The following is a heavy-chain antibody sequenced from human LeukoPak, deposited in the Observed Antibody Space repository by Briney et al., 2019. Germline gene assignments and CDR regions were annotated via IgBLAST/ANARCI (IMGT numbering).Heavy chain of an antibody. Sequence: SETLSLTCAVSGYSISSGYYWGWIRQPPGKGLEWIASIYHSGSTYYTPSPKSRVTISIATSKNQFSLNLTSVTAADTAVYYCARHSSGWPESWFDPWGQGTLVTVSS. J-gene: IGHJ5*02. CDR2: IYHSGST. V-gene: IGHV4-38-2*01. CDR1: GYSISSGYY. CDR3: ARHSSGWPESWFDP. D-gene: IGHD6-19*01.